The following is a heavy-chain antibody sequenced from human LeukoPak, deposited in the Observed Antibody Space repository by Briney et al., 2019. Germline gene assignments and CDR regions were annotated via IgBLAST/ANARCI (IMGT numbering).Heavy chain of an antibody. V-gene: IGHV1-18*04. CDR1: GYTFTSFG. CDR3: TRDHCRGDNCPSFDY. J-gene: IGHJ4*02. CDR2: IGASNGDT. D-gene: IGHD2-15*01. Sequence: ASVKVSCKPSGYTFTSFGISWVRQAPGQGLEWMGWIGASNGDTNYAQKFQGRVTMTTDTSTSTAYMDLRSLRSDDTAVYYCTRDHCRGDNCPSFDYWGQGTLVTVSS.